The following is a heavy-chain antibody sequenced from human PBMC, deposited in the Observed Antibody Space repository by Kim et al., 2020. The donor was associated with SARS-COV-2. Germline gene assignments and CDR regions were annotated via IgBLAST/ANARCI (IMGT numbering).Heavy chain of an antibody. V-gene: IGHV3-15*01. J-gene: IGHJ4*02. D-gene: IGHD1-26*01. CDR3: TTDGSGRYYRPYYFDY. Sequence: PVKGRFTISRDDSKNTLYLQMNSLKTEDTAVYYCTTDGSGRYYRPYYFDYWGQGTLVTVSS.